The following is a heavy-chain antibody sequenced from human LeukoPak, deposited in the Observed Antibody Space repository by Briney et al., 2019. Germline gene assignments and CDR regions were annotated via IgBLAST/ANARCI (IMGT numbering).Heavy chain of an antibody. D-gene: IGHD6-19*01. Sequence: PSETLSLTCTVSGGSISSGSYYWSWIRQPAGKGLEWIGRIYTSGSTNYNPSLKSRVTISVDTSKNQFSLKLSSVTAADTAVYYCAAPEIAVAGIPIANDYWGQGTLVTVSS. J-gene: IGHJ4*02. CDR3: AAPEIAVAGIPIANDY. CDR1: GGSISSGSYY. CDR2: IYTSGST. V-gene: IGHV4-61*02.